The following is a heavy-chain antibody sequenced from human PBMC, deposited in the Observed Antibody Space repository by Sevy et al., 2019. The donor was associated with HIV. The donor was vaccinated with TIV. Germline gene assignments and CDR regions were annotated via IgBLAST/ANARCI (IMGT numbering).Heavy chain of an antibody. J-gene: IGHJ6*03. CDR3: ARATLRSSWFYYYYYYMDV. V-gene: IGHV1-2*02. CDR1: GYTFTGYY. Sequence: ASVKVSCKASGYTFTGYYMHWVRQAPGQGLEWMGWINPNSGGTNYAQKFQGRVTMTRDTSISTAYMELSRLRSDDTAVYYCARATLRSSWFYYYYYYMDVWGKGTTVTVSS. D-gene: IGHD6-13*01. CDR2: INPNSGGT.